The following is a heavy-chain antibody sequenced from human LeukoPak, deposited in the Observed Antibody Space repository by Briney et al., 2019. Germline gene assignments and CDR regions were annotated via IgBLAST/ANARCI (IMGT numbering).Heavy chain of an antibody. J-gene: IGHJ4*02. CDR2: IYYTGSA. V-gene: IGHV4-39*01. Sequence: SETLSLTCTVSVGSIRSTNHYWAWIRQPPGKGLEWLGSIYYTGSAYHNPSLKSRLTLSVDTSKNQFSLSLTSVTPTDTAVYYCARQKGSASSWADFDYWVQGTLVTVSA. CDR3: ARQKGSASSWADFDY. D-gene: IGHD6-13*01. CDR1: VGSIRSTNHY.